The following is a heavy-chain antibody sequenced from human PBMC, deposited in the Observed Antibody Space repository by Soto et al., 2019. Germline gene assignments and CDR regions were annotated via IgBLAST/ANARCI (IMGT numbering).Heavy chain of an antibody. CDR3: VRSGHTFGGVM. V-gene: IGHV4-59*01. D-gene: IGHD3-16*01. CDR1: GASMNNYY. J-gene: IGHJ4*02. CDR2: MYSSGSS. Sequence: TSETLSLTCSVSGASMNNYYGSWDRQPPGRGLEWIGYMYSSGSSNYNSSLKSRVTISVDTSKNQFSLKLSSVTAADTAVYYCVRSGHTFGGVMWGLGTLVSVSS.